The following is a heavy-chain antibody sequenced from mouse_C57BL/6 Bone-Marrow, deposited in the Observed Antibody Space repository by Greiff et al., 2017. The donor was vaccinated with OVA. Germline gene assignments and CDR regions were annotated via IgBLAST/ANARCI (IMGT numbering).Heavy chain of an antibody. CDR3: ARQGNDYHAMDY. CDR1: EYEFPSHD. Sequence: EVKLMESGGGLVQPGESLKLSCESNEYEFPSHDMSWVRKTPEKRLELVAAINSDGGSTYYPDTMERRFIISRDNTKKTLYLQMSSLRSKDTALYYCARQGNDYHAMDYWGQGTSVTVSS. V-gene: IGHV5-2*01. J-gene: IGHJ4*01. CDR2: INSDGGST.